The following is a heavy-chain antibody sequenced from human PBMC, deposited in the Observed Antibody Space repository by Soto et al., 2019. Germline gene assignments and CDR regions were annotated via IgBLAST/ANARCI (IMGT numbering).Heavy chain of an antibody. J-gene: IGHJ4*02. D-gene: IGHD1-26*01. CDR2: IYCDDDK. V-gene: IGHV2-5*02. CDR1: GFSLSNSGVG. Sequence: QITLKESGPTLVKPTQTLTLTCTFSGFSLSNSGVGVGWIRQPPGKALEWLALIYCDDDKRYSPSLKTRLTITKDTSKNSVVLTMTHMDPVDTATYAGTHSRSGYYRDSHPCWGQGTLATVSS. CDR3: THSRSGYYRDSHPC.